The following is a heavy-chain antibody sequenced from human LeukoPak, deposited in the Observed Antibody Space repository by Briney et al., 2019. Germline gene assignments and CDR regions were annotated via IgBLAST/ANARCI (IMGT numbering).Heavy chain of an antibody. CDR3: ARGPSFVVVVAATDYYYYGMDV. D-gene: IGHD2-15*01. CDR2: INHSGST. CDR1: GGSFSGYY. Sequence: SETLSLTCAVYGGSFSGYYWSWIRQPPGKGLEWIGEINHSGSTNYNPSLKSRVTISVDTSKNQFSLKLSSVTAADTAVYYCARGPSFVVVVAATDYYYYGMDVWGQGTTVTVSS. J-gene: IGHJ6*02. V-gene: IGHV4-34*01.